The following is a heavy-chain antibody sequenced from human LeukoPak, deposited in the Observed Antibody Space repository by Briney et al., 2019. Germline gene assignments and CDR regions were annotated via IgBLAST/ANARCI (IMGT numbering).Heavy chain of an antibody. V-gene: IGHV3-23*01. CDR3: AKGPEDFWSGYYGGAFDI. CDR1: GFTFSSYA. D-gene: IGHD3-3*01. Sequence: PGVSLRLSCAASGFTFSSYAMSWVRQAPGKGLEWVSAISGSGGSTYYADSVKGRFTISRDNSKNTLYLQMNSLRAEDTAVDYCAKGPEDFWSGYYGGAFDIWGQGTMVTVSS. J-gene: IGHJ3*02. CDR2: ISGSGGST.